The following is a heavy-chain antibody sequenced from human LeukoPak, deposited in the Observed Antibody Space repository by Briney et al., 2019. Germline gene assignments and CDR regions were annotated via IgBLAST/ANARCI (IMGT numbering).Heavy chain of an antibody. V-gene: IGHV1-18*01. CDR1: GYTFTSYG. D-gene: IGHD3-22*01. Sequence: GASVKVSCKASGYTFTSYGISWMRQAPGQGLEWMGWISAYNGNTNYAQKLQGRVTMTTDTSTSTAYMELRSLRSDDTAVYYCARDAPFYYDSSGYYHVIDYWGQGTLVTVSS. CDR3: ARDAPFYYDSSGYYHVIDY. CDR2: ISAYNGNT. J-gene: IGHJ4*02.